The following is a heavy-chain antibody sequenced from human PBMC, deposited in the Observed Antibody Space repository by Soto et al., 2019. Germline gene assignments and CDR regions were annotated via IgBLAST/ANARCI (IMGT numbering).Heavy chain of an antibody. J-gene: IGHJ4*02. CDR1: GYTFTSYG. Sequence: ASVKVSCKASGYTFTSYGISWVRQAPGQGLEWMGWISAYKGNTNYAQKIQGRVTMTTDTSTSIAYMELRSLRSDDTAVYYCARVNCNGGGCYSDFDYWGQGTLVTV. D-gene: IGHD2-15*01. CDR2: ISAYKGNT. V-gene: IGHV1-18*01. CDR3: ARVNCNGGGCYSDFDY.